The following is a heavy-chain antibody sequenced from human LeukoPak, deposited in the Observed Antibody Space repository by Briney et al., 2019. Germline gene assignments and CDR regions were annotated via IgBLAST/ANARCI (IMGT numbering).Heavy chain of an antibody. CDR1: GFTFNSYA. Sequence: PGGSLRLSCSASGFTFNSYAIHWVRQAPGKGLEYVSSIGTNGISTYYADSVTGRFTISRDNSKNSLYLQMSSLRAEDTAVYYCVKRQEVVYAPTFDYWGQGTLVTVSS. CDR2: IGTNGIST. V-gene: IGHV3-64D*09. D-gene: IGHD2-8*02. CDR3: VKRQEVVYAPTFDY. J-gene: IGHJ4*02.